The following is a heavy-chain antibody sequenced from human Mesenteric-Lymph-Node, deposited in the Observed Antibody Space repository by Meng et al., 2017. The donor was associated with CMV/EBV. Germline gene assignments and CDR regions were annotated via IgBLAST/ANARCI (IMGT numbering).Heavy chain of an antibody. CDR2: IYSGGNT. V-gene: IGHV3-53*01. CDR1: GFTFSSYW. CDR3: ARSRFTNTATGAFDY. Sequence: GGSLRLSCAASGFTFSSYWMHWVRQAPGKGLEWVSVIYSGGNTYYADSVKGRFTISRDNSKNTLYLHMNSLRAEDTAVYYCARSRFTNTATGAFDYWGQGILVTVSS. J-gene: IGHJ4*02. D-gene: IGHD7-27*01.